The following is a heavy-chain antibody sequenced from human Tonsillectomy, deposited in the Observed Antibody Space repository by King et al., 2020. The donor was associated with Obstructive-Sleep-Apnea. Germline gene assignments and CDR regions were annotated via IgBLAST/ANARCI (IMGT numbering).Heavy chain of an antibody. CDR1: GYTFTSYD. V-gene: IGHV1-8*01. Sequence: QLVQSGAEVKKPGASVKVSCKASGYTFTSYDINWVRQATGQGLEWMVWMNPNSGNTGYAQKFQGRVTMTRNTSISTAYMELSSLRSEDTAVYYCARVYSYYYGSGSYYYYYGMDVWGQGTTVTVSS. CDR3: ARVYSYYYGSGSYYYYYGMDV. D-gene: IGHD3-10*01. J-gene: IGHJ6*02. CDR2: MNPNSGNT.